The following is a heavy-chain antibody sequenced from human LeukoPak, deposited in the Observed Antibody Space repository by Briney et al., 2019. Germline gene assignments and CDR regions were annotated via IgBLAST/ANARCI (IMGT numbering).Heavy chain of an antibody. CDR1: GFTVSSNY. CDR3: ARDWNGDYAGRGAFDI. D-gene: IGHD4-17*01. Sequence: GGSLRLSCAASGFTVSSNYMSWVRQAPGKGLEWVSVIYSGGSTYYADSVKGRFTISRHNSKNTLYLQMNSLRAEDTAVHYCARDWNGDYAGRGAFDIWGQGTMVTVSS. V-gene: IGHV3-53*04. J-gene: IGHJ3*02. CDR2: IYSGGST.